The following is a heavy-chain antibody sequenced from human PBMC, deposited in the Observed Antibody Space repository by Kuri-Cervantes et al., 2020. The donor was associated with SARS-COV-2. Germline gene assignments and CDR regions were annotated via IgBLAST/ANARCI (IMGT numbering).Heavy chain of an antibody. J-gene: IGHJ4*02. Sequence: GESLKISCAASGFTFSSYSMNWVRQAPGKGLEWVSAISGSGGSTYYADSVKGRFTISRDNSKNTLYLQTNSLRAEDTAVYYCAKAGYSSSEYYFDYWGQGTLVTVSS. D-gene: IGHD6-6*01. CDR3: AKAGYSSSEYYFDY. V-gene: IGHV3-23*01. CDR2: ISGSGGST. CDR1: GFTFSSYS.